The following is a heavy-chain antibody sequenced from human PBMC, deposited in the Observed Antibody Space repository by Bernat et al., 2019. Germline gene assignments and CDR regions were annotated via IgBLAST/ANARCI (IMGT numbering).Heavy chain of an antibody. J-gene: IGHJ3*02. CDR1: GFTFSSYG. D-gene: IGHD3-10*01. Sequence: QVQLVESGGGGVQPGRSLRLSCAASGFTFSSYGMHWVGQAPGKGREWGAVIWYDGSNQYYADSVKGRFTISRDNSKNTLYLQMNSLRAEDTAVYYCARDRDGILLWFREGSDAFDIWGQGTMVTVSS. CDR3: ARDRDGILLWFREGSDAFDI. CDR2: IWYDGSNQ. V-gene: IGHV3-33*01.